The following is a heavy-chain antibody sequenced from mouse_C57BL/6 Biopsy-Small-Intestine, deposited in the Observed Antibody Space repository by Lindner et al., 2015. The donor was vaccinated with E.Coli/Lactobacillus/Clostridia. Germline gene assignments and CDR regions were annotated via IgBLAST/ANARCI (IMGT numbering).Heavy chain of an antibody. J-gene: IGHJ1*01. V-gene: IGHV1-53*01. CDR1: GYPVTGYH. D-gene: IGHD1-1*01. Sequence: SVKVSCKASGYPVTGYHLHWVRQAPGQGLEWMGWINPNTGGTNYAQKFQGRVTMSWDTSISTAYLELTSLTSDDTALYYCARDRSIYAFGTAALDVWGQGTTVTVSS. CDR3: ARDRSIYAFGTAALDV. CDR2: INPNTGGT.